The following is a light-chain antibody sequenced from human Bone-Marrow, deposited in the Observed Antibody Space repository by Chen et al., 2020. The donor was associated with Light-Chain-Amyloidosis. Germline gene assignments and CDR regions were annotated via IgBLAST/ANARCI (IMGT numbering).Light chain of an antibody. Sequence: QSALTQPASLSGSPGQSITFSCTGTSSDVGGYNYVSWYQQHPGKAPKLMIYDVSNRPSGVSNRFSGSKSGNTASLTISGLQAEDEADYYCSSYTSSSTNWVFGGGTKLTVL. CDR2: DVS. J-gene: IGLJ3*02. CDR3: SSYTSSSTNWV. CDR1: SSDVGGYNY. V-gene: IGLV2-14*01.